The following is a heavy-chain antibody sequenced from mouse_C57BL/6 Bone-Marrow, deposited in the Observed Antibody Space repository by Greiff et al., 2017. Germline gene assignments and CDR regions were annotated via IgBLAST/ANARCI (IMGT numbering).Heavy chain of an antibody. J-gene: IGHJ4*01. V-gene: IGHV14-1*01. Sequence: EVQLQQSGAELVRPGASVKLSCTASGFNIKDYYMHWVKQRPEQGLEWIGRIDPEDGDTEYAPKFQGKATMTADTSSNTADLQLSSLTSEDTAVYYCTYYYGSSPYYYAMDYWGQGTSVTVSS. CDR3: TYYYGSSPYYYAMDY. CDR2: IDPEDGDT. CDR1: GFNIKDYY. D-gene: IGHD1-1*01.